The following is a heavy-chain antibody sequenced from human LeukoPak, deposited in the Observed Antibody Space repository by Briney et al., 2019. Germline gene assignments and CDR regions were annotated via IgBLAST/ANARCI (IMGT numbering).Heavy chain of an antibody. CDR2: IYYGGST. V-gene: IGHV4-39*07. J-gene: IGHJ3*02. Sequence: SETLSLTCTVPGGSVSSSHYWGWIRQPPGKGLEWIGSIYYGGSTYYNASLRSRVTTSVDTSKNQFSLKLSSVTTADTAVYYCAKSTYYYDTFVNAFDIWGQGTMVTVSS. D-gene: IGHD3-22*01. CDR3: AKSTYYYDTFVNAFDI. CDR1: GGSVSSSHY.